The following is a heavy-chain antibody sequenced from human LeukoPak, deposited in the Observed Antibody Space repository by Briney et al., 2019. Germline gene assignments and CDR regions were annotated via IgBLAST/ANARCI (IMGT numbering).Heavy chain of an antibody. D-gene: IGHD3-22*01. CDR1: GFTFSSYA. CDR2: ISYDGSNK. V-gene: IGHV3-30*04. J-gene: IGHJ4*02. Sequence: GGSLRLSCAASGFTFSSYAMHWVRQAPGKGLEWAAVISYDGSNKYYADSVMGRFTISRDNSKNTLYLQMNSLRAEDTAVYFCARGDSGYDSSGYLPYWGQGTLVTVSS. CDR3: ARGDSGYDSSGYLPY.